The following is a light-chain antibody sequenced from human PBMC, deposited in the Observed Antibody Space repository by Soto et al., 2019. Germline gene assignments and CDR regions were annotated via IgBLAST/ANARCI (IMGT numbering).Light chain of an antibody. V-gene: IGLV2-18*02. J-gene: IGLJ1*01. CDR3: NPYIGRSTYV. CDR1: SSDVGSYNR. CDR2: EVS. Sequence: QSVLTQPPSVSGAPVQSVGISCTGTSSDVGSYNRVSWYQQPPGAAPKLMIYEVSNRPSGVPDRFSGSKSGNRASLTISWLQAVDEADYYSNPYIGRSTYVFGAGTKVTVL.